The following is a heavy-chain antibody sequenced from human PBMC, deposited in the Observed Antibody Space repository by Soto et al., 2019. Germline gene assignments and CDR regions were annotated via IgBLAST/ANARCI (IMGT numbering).Heavy chain of an antibody. CDR2: IYYSGST. CDR3: ARVGGLAARTFDY. D-gene: IGHD6-6*01. Sequence: PSETLSLTCTVSGGSMRGYYWSWIRQPPGKGLEWIGYIYYSGSTNYNPSLRSRVTISVDTSKNQFSLNLSSMSPADTAVYYCARVGGLAARTFDYWGPGTLVTVSS. J-gene: IGHJ4*02. V-gene: IGHV4-59*01. CDR1: GGSMRGYY.